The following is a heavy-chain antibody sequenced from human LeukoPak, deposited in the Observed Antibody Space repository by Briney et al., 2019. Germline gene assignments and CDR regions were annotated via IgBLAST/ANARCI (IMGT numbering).Heavy chain of an antibody. J-gene: IGHJ3*02. CDR1: GGTFSSYA. V-gene: IGHV1-18*01. D-gene: IGHD3-22*01. Sequence: GASVKVSCKASGGTFSSYAISWVRQAPGQGLEWMGWISAYNGNTNYAQKLQGRVTMTTDTSTSTAYMELRSLRSDDTAVYYCARGEVYYDSNRRPNDAFDIWGQGTMVTVSS. CDR3: ARGEVYYDSNRRPNDAFDI. CDR2: ISAYNGNT.